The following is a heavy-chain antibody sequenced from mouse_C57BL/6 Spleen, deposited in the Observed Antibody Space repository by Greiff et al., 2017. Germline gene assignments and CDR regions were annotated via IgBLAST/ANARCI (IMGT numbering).Heavy chain of an antibody. CDR3: ARGPSTVDWFAY. CDR2: INPNNGGT. D-gene: IGHD2-1*01. CDR1: GYTFTDYY. Sequence: EVQLQQSGPELVKPGASVKISCKASGYTFTDYYMNWVKQSHGKSLEWIGDINPNNGGTSYNQKFKGKATLTVDKSSSTAYMELRSLTSEDSAVYYCARGPSTVDWFAYWGQGTLVTVSA. V-gene: IGHV1-26*01. J-gene: IGHJ3*01.